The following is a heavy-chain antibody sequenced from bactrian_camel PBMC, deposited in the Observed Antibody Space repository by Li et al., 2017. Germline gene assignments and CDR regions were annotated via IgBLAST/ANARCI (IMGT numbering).Heavy chain of an antibody. V-gene: IGHV3S53*01. CDR2: ITSDGTL. CDR1: GNIFSRCG. CDR3: AAPRLGSTINWRQERRWGH. D-gene: IGHD4*01. Sequence: VQLVESGGGSVQAGGSLKLSCTASGNIFSRCGLGWYRQAPGKERELVSMITSDGTLGYADSVKGRFTISQDNAKNTLYLQMNGLKPEDTAMYYCAAPRLGSTINWRQERRWGHWGQGTQVTVS. J-gene: IGHJ4*01.